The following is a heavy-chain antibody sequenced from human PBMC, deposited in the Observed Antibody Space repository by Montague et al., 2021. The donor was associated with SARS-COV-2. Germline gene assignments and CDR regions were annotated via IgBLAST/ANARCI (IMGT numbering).Heavy chain of an antibody. J-gene: IGHJ6*02. Sequence: SLILSCAASGFTFSSYGIHWVRQAPVKGLEWVAVISYDGSNKHYXDSVKGRFTISRDNSKNTLYLQMNSLRAEDTAVYYCAKDQGDCSSSRCFRGWTYYYYGMDVWGQGTTVTVSS. CDR3: AKDQGDCSSSRCFRGWTYYYYGMDV. CDR2: ISYDGSNK. CDR1: GFTFSSYG. D-gene: IGHD2-2*01. V-gene: IGHV3-30*18.